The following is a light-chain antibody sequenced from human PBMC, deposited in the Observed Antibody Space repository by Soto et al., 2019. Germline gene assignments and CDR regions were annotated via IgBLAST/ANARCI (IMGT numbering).Light chain of an antibody. CDR2: GVS. CDR1: HRGSSY. CDR3: QQYNKWPLT. J-gene: IGKJ4*01. V-gene: IGKV3-15*01. Sequence: EILMTQSPSTLSVSPAPRATLSCSASHRGSSYLAWDQQKPGQAPRLLIYGVSTRANGVPARFSGSGSGTVFTLTISSLQSEDFAVYYCQQYNKWPLTFGGGTKVDIK.